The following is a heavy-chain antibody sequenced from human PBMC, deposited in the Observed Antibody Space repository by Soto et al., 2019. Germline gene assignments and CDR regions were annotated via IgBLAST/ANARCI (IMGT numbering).Heavy chain of an antibody. J-gene: IGHJ4*02. V-gene: IGHV4-61*01. Sequence: SETLSLTCTVSGGSFKSGSYSWSWIRQPPGKGLEWIGYVYHTGRTSYNPSLKSRVSISMDTSKNQFSLNLDSVTAADTAVYFCARDFAYFDYWGQGTLVTVSS. CDR2: VYHTGRT. D-gene: IGHD3-3*01. CDR3: ARDFAYFDY. CDR1: GGSFKSGSYS.